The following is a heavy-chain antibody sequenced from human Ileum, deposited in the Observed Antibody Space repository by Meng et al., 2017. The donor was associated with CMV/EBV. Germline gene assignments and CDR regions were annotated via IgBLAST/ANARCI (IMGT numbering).Heavy chain of an antibody. V-gene: IGHV3-30*04. CDR1: GFTFSAYV. CDR2: ISHDGSSK. Sequence: GESLKISCVASGFTFSAYVMHWVRQAPGKGLEWVAVISHDGSSKYYADSVKGRFTISRDNSKDTLYLQMNGLRAEDTAVYYCARGDYRINYLGGNIEYWGQGTLVTVSS. D-gene: IGHD2/OR15-2a*01. CDR3: ARGDYRINYLGGNIEY. J-gene: IGHJ4*02.